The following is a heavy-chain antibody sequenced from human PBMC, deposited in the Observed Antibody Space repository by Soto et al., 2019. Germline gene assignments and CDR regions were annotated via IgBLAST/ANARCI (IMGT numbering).Heavy chain of an antibody. D-gene: IGHD5-12*01. CDR3: ARRGLRPYYYYYGMDV. CDR1: GGSFSGYY. J-gene: IGHJ6*02. Sequence: QVQLQQWGAGLLKPSETLSLTCAVYGGSFSGYYWSWIRQPPGKGLEWIGEINHSGSTNYNPSLKSRVTISVDTSKNQFSLKLSSVTAADTAVYYCARRGLRPYYYYYGMDVWGQGTTVTVSS. CDR2: INHSGST. V-gene: IGHV4-34*01.